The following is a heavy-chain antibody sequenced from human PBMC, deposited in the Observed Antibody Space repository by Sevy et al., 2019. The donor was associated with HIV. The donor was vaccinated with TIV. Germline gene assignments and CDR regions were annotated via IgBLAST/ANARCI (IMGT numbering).Heavy chain of an antibody. V-gene: IGHV4-39*01. CDR3: SQIRLYYDYSNYDWFDP. CDR2: IYYSGST. CDR1: GGSISSSSYY. J-gene: IGHJ5*02. D-gene: IGHD4-4*01. Sequence: SETLSLTCTVSGGSISSSSYYWGWIRQPPGKGLEWIGSIYYSGSTYYNPSLKSRVTISVDTSKNQFSLKLSSVTAADTAVYYCSQIRLYYDYSNYDWFDPWGQRTLVTVSS.